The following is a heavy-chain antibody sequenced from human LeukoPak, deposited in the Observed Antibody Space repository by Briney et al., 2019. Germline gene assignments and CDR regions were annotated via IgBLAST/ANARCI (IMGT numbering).Heavy chain of an antibody. D-gene: IGHD3-16*02. CDR3: ASGHPDYVWGSYRLDY. J-gene: IGHJ4*02. CDR1: GGSISSYY. CDR2: IYYSGST. V-gene: IGHV4-59*01. Sequence: PSETLSLTCAVSGGSISSYYWSWIRQPPGKGLEWIGYIYYSGSTNYNPSLKSRVTISVDTSKNQFSLKLSSVTAADTAVYYCASGHPDYVWGSYRLDYWGQGTLVTVSS.